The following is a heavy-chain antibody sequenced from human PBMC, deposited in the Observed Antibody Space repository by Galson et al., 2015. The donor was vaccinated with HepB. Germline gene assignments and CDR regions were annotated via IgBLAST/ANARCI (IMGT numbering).Heavy chain of an antibody. D-gene: IGHD6-19*01. CDR3: ASRIAVAGTPDY. Sequence: SLRLSCAASGFTFSSYAMHWVRQAPGKGLEWVAIISYDGSNKYYADSVKGRFTISRDNSKNTLYLQMNSLRAEDTAVYYCASRIAVAGTPDYWGQGTLVTVSS. CDR1: GFTFSSYA. V-gene: IGHV3-30*04. J-gene: IGHJ4*02. CDR2: ISYDGSNK.